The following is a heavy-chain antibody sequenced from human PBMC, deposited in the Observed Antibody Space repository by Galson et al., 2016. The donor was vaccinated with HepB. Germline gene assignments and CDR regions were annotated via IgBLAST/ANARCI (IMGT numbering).Heavy chain of an antibody. D-gene: IGHD3-16*01. V-gene: IGHV3-23*01. CDR3: ARRPGLRGGGCFDD. Sequence: SLRLSCAASGFTFSSFALGWVRQAPGKGLEWVSATSVSGDSKFYADSVKGRFTISRDNSKSTVYLQMNSLRAEDTAVYYCARRPGLRGGGCFDDWGLGTPVTGSS. J-gene: IGHJ4*01. CDR1: GFTFSSFA. CDR2: TSVSGDSK.